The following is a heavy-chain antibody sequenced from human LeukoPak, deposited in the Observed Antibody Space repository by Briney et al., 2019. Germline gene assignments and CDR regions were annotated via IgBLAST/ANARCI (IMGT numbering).Heavy chain of an antibody. CDR3: AREELPAAIGLDY. V-gene: IGHV1-46*01. J-gene: IGHJ4*02. D-gene: IGHD2-2*02. CDR2: INPSGGST. CDR1: GGTISSYA. Sequence: ASVKVSFKASGGTISSYAISCVRQAPGQALEWMGIINPSGGSTSYAQKFQGRVTMTRDTSTSTVYMELSSLRSEDTAVYYCAREELPAAIGLDYWGQGTLVTVSS.